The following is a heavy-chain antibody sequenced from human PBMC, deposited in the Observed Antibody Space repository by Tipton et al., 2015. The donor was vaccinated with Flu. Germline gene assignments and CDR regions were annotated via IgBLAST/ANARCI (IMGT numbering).Heavy chain of an antibody. CDR1: GASVTTYS. CDR2: KGSRGFT. J-gene: IGHJ6*02. CDR3: ARDSAAHYGMDV. Sequence: TLSLTCNVSGASVTTYSWNWIRQSRGKGLEWIGRKGSRGFTNINPSLESRLAMSVDASKNQFLLRLTSVTAADTAVYYCARDSAAHYGMDVWGQGTTVTVSS. V-gene: IGHV4-4*07. D-gene: IGHD6-13*01.